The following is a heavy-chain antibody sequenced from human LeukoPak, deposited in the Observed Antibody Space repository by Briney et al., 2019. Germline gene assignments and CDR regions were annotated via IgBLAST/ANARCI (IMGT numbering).Heavy chain of an antibody. J-gene: IGHJ5*02. CDR3: TRGNLWFGEA. Sequence: PGGSLRLSCTASGFXFGDYAISWVRQAPGKGLQWVGFIRSKAYGGTTEYAASVKGRFTISRDDSKSIAYLQVNSLNTEDTAVYYCTRGNLWFGEAWGQGTLVTVSS. CDR1: GFXFGDYA. V-gene: IGHV3-49*04. D-gene: IGHD3-10*01. CDR2: IRSKAYGGTT.